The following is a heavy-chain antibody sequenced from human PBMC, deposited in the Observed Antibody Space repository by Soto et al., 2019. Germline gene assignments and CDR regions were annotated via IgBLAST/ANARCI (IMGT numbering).Heavy chain of an antibody. V-gene: IGHV3-23*01. Sequence: GGSLRLSCAASGFTFSSYAMSWVRQVPGKGLDWVSSVSVSGANTYYADSVKGRFTISRDNSRNTLFLQMSSLRAEDTAVYYCARLFTVTDYWGQGTLVTVSS. D-gene: IGHD4-17*01. CDR3: ARLFTVTDY. CDR2: VSVSGANT. CDR1: GFTFSSYA. J-gene: IGHJ4*02.